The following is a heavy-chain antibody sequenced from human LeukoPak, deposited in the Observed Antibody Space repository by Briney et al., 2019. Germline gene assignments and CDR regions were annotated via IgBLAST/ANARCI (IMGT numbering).Heavy chain of an antibody. D-gene: IGHD3-9*01. CDR2: TYYRCKWYN. CDR1: GDSVSSNSAA. Sequence: QTLSLTCAFSGDSVSSNSAAWHWLRQSPSRGLEWLGRTYYRCKWYNDYAVSVKSRITINPDTSKNQFSLQLNSVTPEDTAVYYCARGREGYFDWLLSAFDYWGRGTLVTVSS. CDR3: ARGREGYFDWLLSAFDY. V-gene: IGHV6-1*01. J-gene: IGHJ4*02.